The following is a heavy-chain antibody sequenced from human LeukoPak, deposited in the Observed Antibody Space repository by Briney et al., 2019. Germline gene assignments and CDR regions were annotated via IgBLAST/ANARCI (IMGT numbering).Heavy chain of an antibody. CDR1: GFTVSRNY. CDR3: AASSGYYYTAFRY. V-gene: IGHV3-53*01. D-gene: IGHD3-22*01. J-gene: IGHJ4*02. CDR2: IYSDGST. Sequence: GGSLRLSCAASGFTVSRNYMSWVRQAPGKGLEWVSEIYSDGSTYYAASVKGRFSISRDNSKNTLYLQMNSLRAEDTAVYYCAASSGYYYTAFRYWGQGTLVTVSS.